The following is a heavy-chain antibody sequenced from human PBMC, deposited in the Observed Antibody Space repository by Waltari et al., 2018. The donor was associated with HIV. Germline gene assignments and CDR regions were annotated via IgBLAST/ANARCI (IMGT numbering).Heavy chain of an antibody. D-gene: IGHD2-2*01. J-gene: IGHJ3*02. V-gene: IGHV4-4*07. CDR3: AREYCSSTSCSPNGRLGAFDI. Sequence: QVQLQESGPGLVKASETLSLTCTVSVGSISSYYWSWIRQPAGKGLEWIGRIYTSGSTNYNSSLKSRVTMSIDTSKNQFFLKLSSVTAADTAVYYCAREYCSSTSCSPNGRLGAFDIWGQGTMVTVSS. CDR2: IYTSGST. CDR1: VGSISSYY.